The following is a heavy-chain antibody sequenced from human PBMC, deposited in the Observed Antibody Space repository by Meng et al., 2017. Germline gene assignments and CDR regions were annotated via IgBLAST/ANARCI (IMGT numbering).Heavy chain of an antibody. CDR3: ARGPPYYYDSSGYYSTRHKNTHDY. CDR2: IYYSGTT. V-gene: IGHV4-59*08. Sequence: SETLSLTCTVSGDSISGFYWSWIRQPPGKGLEWIGYIYYSGTTNYNPSLKSRVTISVDTSKNQFSLKLSSVTAADTAVYYCARGPPYYYDSSGYYSTRHKNTHDYWGQGTLVTVSS. J-gene: IGHJ4*02. D-gene: IGHD3-22*01. CDR1: GDSISGFY.